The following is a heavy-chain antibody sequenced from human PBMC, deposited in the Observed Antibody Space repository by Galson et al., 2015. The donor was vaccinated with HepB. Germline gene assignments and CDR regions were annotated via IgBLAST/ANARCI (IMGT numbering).Heavy chain of an antibody. CDR1: GLTVSSNY. J-gene: IGHJ5*02. Sequence: SLRLSCAASGLTVSSNYMSWVRQAPGKGLEWVSVIYSGGSTYYADYVKGRFTISRDNSKNTLYLQMNSLRAEDTAVYYCARDRRSSGYYYNWFDPWGQGTLVTVSS. CDR2: IYSGGST. V-gene: IGHV3-66*02. CDR3: ARDRRSSGYYYNWFDP. D-gene: IGHD3-22*01.